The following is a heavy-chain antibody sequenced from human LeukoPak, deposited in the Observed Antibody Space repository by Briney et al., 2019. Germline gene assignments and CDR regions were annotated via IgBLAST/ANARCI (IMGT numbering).Heavy chain of an antibody. J-gene: IGHJ5*02. Sequence: AGGSLRLSCAASGFTFSSYGMHWVRQAPGKGLEWVAVIWYDGSNKYYADSVKGRFTISRDNSKNTLYLQMNSLRAEDTAVYYCATLYCSSTSCPSGFDPWGQGTLVTVSS. CDR3: ATLYCSSTSCPSGFDP. D-gene: IGHD2-2*01. CDR1: GFTFSSYG. V-gene: IGHV3-33*01. CDR2: IWYDGSNK.